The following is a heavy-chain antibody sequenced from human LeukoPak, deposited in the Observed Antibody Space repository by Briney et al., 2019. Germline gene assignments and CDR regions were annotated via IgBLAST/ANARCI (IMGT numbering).Heavy chain of an antibody. D-gene: IGHD1-7*01. Sequence: KSSETLSLTCAVSGGSISSSNWWSWVRQPPGKGLEWIGEIYHSGSSNYNPSLKSRVTISVDTSKNQISLKLSSVTAADTAVYYCAREIITGTIVFDYWGQGTLVTVSS. J-gene: IGHJ4*02. CDR2: IYHSGSS. V-gene: IGHV4-4*02. CDR1: GGSISSSNW. CDR3: AREIITGTIVFDY.